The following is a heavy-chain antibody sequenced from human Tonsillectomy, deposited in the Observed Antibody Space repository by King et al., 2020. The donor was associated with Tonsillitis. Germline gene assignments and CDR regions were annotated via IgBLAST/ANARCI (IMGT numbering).Heavy chain of an antibody. Sequence: QLVQSGAEVKKPGESLRISCKGSGYSFSNYWITWVRQMPGKGLEWMGRIDPSDSYTNYSPSFQGHVTISADKSISTAYLQWSSLKASDTAMYYCARLTGTSFSYYYFIDVWGKRATVTVSS. D-gene: IGHD4-11*01. CDR3: ARLTGTSFSYYYFIDV. J-gene: IGHJ6*03. CDR1: GYSFSNYW. CDR2: IDPSDSYT. V-gene: IGHV5-10-1*03.